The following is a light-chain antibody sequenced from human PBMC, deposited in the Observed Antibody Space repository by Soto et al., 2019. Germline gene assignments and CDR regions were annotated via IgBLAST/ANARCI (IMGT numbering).Light chain of an antibody. J-gene: IGKJ1*01. CDR3: MQTIQLSGT. CDR1: QSLQHSDGKTY. Sequence: EIVMTQTPLSLSLTPGQPASISCKSSQSLQHSDGKTYLYWYLQKPGQPPQLLISELTNRFSGVPDRFSGSGAGTDVTLKISRVEAEDVGIYSCMQTIQLSGTFGQGTKVEIK. V-gene: IGKV2D-29*01. CDR2: ELT.